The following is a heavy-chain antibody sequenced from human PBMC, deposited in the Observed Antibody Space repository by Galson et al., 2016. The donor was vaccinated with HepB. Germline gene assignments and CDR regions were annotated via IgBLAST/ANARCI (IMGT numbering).Heavy chain of an antibody. CDR1: GFTFSNYA. Sequence: SLRLSCAASGFTFSNYAMHWVRQAPGKGLGRVSVIYSGGSTYYADAVKGRFTISRDNYKTTLYLQMNSLRAEDTAVYYCARDPMATRYYYYGMDVWGQGTTVTVSS. D-gene: IGHD5-24*01. J-gene: IGHJ6*02. CDR2: IYSGGST. CDR3: ARDPMATRYYYYGMDV. V-gene: IGHV3-53*01.